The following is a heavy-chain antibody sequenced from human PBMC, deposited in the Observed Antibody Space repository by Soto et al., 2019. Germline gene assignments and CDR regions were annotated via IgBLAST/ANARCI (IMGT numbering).Heavy chain of an antibody. D-gene: IGHD5-12*01. J-gene: IGHJ6*02. CDR1: GFTFSDYY. Sequence: QVQLVESGGGLVKPGGSLRLSCAASGFTFSDYYMSWIRQAPGKGLEWVSYISSSSSYTNYADSVKGRFTISRDNAKNSLYLQMNSLRAEDTAVYYCARPFGDGYNYYYYGMDVWGQGTTVTVSS. CDR2: ISSSSSYT. V-gene: IGHV3-11*06. CDR3: ARPFGDGYNYYYYGMDV.